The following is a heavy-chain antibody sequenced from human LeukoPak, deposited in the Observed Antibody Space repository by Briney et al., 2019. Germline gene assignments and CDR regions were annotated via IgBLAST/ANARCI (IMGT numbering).Heavy chain of an antibody. D-gene: IGHD6-19*01. Sequence: SETLSLTCTVSDGSISSYYWSWIRQPAGKGLEWIGRISPSGSTNSNPSLKSRVTMSVDTSKSQFSLKLSSVTAADTAVYYCARDRHSSGWGEYFHHWGQGTLVTVSS. CDR2: ISPSGST. J-gene: IGHJ1*01. V-gene: IGHV4-4*07. CDR3: ARDRHSSGWGEYFHH. CDR1: DGSISSYY.